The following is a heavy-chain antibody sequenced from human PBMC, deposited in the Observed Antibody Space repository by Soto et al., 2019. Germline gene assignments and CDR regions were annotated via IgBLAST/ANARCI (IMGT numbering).Heavy chain of an antibody. CDR1: GYSFTTYW. CDR2: IFPGDSDT. J-gene: IGHJ4*03. CDR3: ARSPTPFARKYYFDY. V-gene: IGHV5-51*01. Sequence: PGESLKISCKGSGYSFTTYWIGWVRQMPGKGLESMGIIFPGDSDTRYSPSFQGQVTISADRSISTAYLQWSSLKASDTALYYCARSPTPFARKYYFDYWGKGTTVTVSS. D-gene: IGHD2-15*01.